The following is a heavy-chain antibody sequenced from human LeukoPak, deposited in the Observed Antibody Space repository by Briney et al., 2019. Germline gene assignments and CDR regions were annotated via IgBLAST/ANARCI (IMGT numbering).Heavy chain of an antibody. CDR1: GGSISIYY. CDR3: ARDRELGY. Sequence: SETLSLTCTVSGGSISIYYWSWIRQPPGKGLEWIGYIYNSGSTNYNPSLKSRVIISVDTSKNQFSLKLASVTAADTAVYYCARDRELGYWGQGTLVTVSS. D-gene: IGHD3-10*01. CDR2: IYNSGST. V-gene: IGHV4-59*01. J-gene: IGHJ4*02.